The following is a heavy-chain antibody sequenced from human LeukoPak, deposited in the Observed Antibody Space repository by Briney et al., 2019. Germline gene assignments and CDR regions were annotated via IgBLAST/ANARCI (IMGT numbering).Heavy chain of an antibody. Sequence: GASVKVSCKASGYTFTSYYMHWVRQAPGQGLEWMGIINPSVGSTSYAQKFQGRVTMTRDTSTSTVYMELSSLRSEDTAVYYCARAPGDCSSTSCYYYYYMDVWGKGTTVTISS. D-gene: IGHD2-2*01. J-gene: IGHJ6*03. CDR2: INPSVGST. V-gene: IGHV1-46*01. CDR1: GYTFTSYY. CDR3: ARAPGDCSSTSCYYYYYMDV.